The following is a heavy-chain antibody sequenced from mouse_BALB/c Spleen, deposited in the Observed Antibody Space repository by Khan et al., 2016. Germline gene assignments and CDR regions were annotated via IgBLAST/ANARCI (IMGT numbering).Heavy chain of an antibody. CDR2: INPDRYTI. J-gene: IGHJ3*01. Sequence: EVKLLESGGGLVHPGGSLTLSCAALGFDFCRYWMSRFWQVPGKGPEWIGEINPDRYTIIYTPSLKDKFIISIAYVKNTLYLQLSKVRSEDTALXYCSRERYYGYRPYWGRGSLVTVSA. CDR1: GFDFCRYW. V-gene: IGHV4-1*02. CDR3: SRERYYGYRPY. D-gene: IGHD1-1*01.